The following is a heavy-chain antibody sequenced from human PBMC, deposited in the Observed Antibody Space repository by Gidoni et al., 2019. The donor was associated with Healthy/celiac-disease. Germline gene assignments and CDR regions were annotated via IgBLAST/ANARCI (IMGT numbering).Heavy chain of an antibody. D-gene: IGHD2-15*01. CDR2: ISGSGGST. CDR3: AKVPTKLGGLNGYYYMDV. J-gene: IGHJ6*03. V-gene: IGHV3-23*01. Sequence: EVQLLESGGGLVQPGGSLRLSCAASGFTFSSYAMSWVRQAPGKGLEWVSAISGSGGSTYYADSVKGRFTISRDNSKNTLYLQMNSLRAEDTAVYYCAKVPTKLGGLNGYYYMDVWGKGTTVTVSS. CDR1: GFTFSSYA.